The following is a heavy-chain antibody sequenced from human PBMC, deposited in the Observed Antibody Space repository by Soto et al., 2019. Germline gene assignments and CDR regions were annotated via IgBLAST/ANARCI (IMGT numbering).Heavy chain of an antibody. D-gene: IGHD6-13*01. CDR2: ISWNSGYI. CDR1: GFTFDDYG. CDR3: ARGFSAGKGSPPDF. Sequence: PGGSLRLSCAASGFTFDDYGMHWVRQAPGKGLEWVSGISWNSGYIGYADSVKGRFTISRDNAKNSLYLQMNSLRAEDTALYYCARGFSAGKGSPPDFWGQGSLVTVSS. V-gene: IGHV3-9*01. J-gene: IGHJ4*02.